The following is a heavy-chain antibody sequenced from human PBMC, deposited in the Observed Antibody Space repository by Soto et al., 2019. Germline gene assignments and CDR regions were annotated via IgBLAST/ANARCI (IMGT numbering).Heavy chain of an antibody. CDR3: ARDPRYCSDGICYPFCDY. D-gene: IGHD2-15*01. V-gene: IGHV3-7*01. CDR1: GFTFSTYW. J-gene: IGHJ4*02. Sequence: PGGSLRLSCAASGFTFSTYWMIWVRQAPGEGLEWVAYINQDGSEQYYVDYVKGRFTISRDNAKNSLYLQIDSLRVEDTAVYYCARDPRYCSDGICYPFCDYWGQGTLVTVSS. CDR2: INQDGSEQ.